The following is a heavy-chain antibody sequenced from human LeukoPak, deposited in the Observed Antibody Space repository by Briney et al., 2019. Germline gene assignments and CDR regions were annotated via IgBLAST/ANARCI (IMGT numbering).Heavy chain of an antibody. V-gene: IGHV4-31*03. Sequence: PSETLSLTCTVSGGSVSSGGYYWSWIRQHPGKGLEWIGYIYYSGSTYYNPSLKSRVTISVDTSKNQFSLKLSSVTAADTAVYYCARGRRTTMVRGVISTPPESKYYFDYWGQGTLVTVSS. J-gene: IGHJ4*02. CDR3: ARGRRTTMVRGVISTPPESKYYFDY. D-gene: IGHD3-10*01. CDR2: IYYSGST. CDR1: GGSVSSGGYY.